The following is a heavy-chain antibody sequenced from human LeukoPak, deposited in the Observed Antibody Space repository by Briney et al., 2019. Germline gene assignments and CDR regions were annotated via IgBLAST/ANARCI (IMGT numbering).Heavy chain of an antibody. CDR3: AREGTGLELPYYYYMDV. CDR1: GYTFTNYG. V-gene: IGHV1-18*01. CDR2: ISTYNGDT. D-gene: IGHD1-7*01. Sequence: GASVKVSCKASGYTFTNYGISWVRQAPGQGLEWMGWISTYNGDTNYAQKLQGRVTMTTDTSTSTAYMELRSLRSDDTAVYYCAREGTGLELPYYYYMDVRGKGTTVTVSS. J-gene: IGHJ6*03.